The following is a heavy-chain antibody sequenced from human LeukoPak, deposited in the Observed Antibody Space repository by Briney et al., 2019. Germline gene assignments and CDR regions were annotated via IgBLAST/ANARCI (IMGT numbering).Heavy chain of an antibody. CDR1: GGSISSGSYY. D-gene: IGHD6-19*01. J-gene: IGHJ5*02. Sequence: PSETLSLTCTVSGGSISSGSYYWSWIRQPAGKGLEWIGRIYTSGSTNYNPSLKSRVTISVDTSKNQFSLKLSSVTAADTAVYYCARDKYSSRYWFDPWGQGTLVTVSS. CDR2: IYTSGST. CDR3: ARDKYSSRYWFDP. V-gene: IGHV4-61*02.